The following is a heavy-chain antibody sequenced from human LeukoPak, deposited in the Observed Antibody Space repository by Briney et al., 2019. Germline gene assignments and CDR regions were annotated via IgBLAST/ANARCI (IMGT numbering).Heavy chain of an antibody. CDR3: ARDRNYAFDY. CDR2: ISTTSSTI. Sequence: GGSLRLSCAASGFTFSSYSINWVRQAPGKGLEWVSYISTTSSTIHYAASVKGRFTISRDNAKNSLYLQVNSLRDEDTAVYYCARDRNYAFDYWGQGTLVTVSS. D-gene: IGHD1-7*01. V-gene: IGHV3-48*02. J-gene: IGHJ4*02. CDR1: GFTFSSYS.